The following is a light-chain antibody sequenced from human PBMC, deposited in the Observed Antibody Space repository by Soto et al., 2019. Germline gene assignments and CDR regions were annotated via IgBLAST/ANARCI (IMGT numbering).Light chain of an antibody. CDR1: SSDVGGYNY. V-gene: IGLV2-14*01. J-gene: IGLJ2*01. Sequence: QSALTQPASVSGSPGQSITISCTGTSSDVGGYNYVSWYQHHPDKAPKLMIYEVSNRPSGVSNRFSGSKSGNTASLTISGLQAEDEADYYCSSYTSSTTRVVFGGGTKLTVL. CDR2: EVS. CDR3: SSYTSSTTRVV.